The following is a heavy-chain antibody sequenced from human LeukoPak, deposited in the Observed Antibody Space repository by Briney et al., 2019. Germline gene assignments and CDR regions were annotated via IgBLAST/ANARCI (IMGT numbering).Heavy chain of an antibody. V-gene: IGHV3-23*01. J-gene: IGHJ4*02. Sequence: PGGSLRLSCAASGFTFSSYAMSWVRQAPGKGLEWVSAISGSAGSTYYADSVKGRFTISRDNSKNTLYLQMNSLRAEDTAVYYCAKIVADYYDSSGYYWGPKTFDYWGQGTLVTVSS. CDR2: ISGSAGST. CDR1: GFTFSSYA. CDR3: AKIVADYYDSSGYYWGPKTFDY. D-gene: IGHD3-22*01.